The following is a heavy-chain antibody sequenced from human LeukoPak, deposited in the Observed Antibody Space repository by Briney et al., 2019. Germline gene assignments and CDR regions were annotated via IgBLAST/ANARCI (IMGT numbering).Heavy chain of an antibody. J-gene: IGHJ4*02. D-gene: IGHD3-10*01. CDR3: ARALLWFGEAAIGY. Sequence: SETLSLTCAVYGGSFSGYCWSWIRQPPGKGLEWIGEINHSGSTNYNPSLKSRVTISVDTSKNQFSLKLSSVTAADTAVYYCARALLWFGEAAIGYWGQGTLVTVSS. CDR2: INHSGST. V-gene: IGHV4-34*01. CDR1: GGSFSGYC.